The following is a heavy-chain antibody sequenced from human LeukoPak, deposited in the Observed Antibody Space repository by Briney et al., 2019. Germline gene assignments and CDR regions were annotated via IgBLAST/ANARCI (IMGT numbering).Heavy chain of an antibody. D-gene: IGHD2/OR15-2a*01. J-gene: IGHJ4*02. CDR1: GYTFTGYY. V-gene: IGHV1-2*02. CDR3: ARDLSPAYFDY. CDR2: INPNSGGT. Sequence: EASVKVSCKAPGYTFTGYYMHWVRQAPGQGLEWMGWINPNSGGTNYAQKFQGRVTMTRDTSISTAYMELSRLRSDDTAVYYCARDLSPAYFDYWGQGTLVTVSS.